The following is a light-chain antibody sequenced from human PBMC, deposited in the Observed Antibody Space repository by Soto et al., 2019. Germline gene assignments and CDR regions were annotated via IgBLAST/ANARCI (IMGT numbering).Light chain of an antibody. J-gene: IGKJ4*01. CDR3: QQDNSYSLT. CDR1: QSISSW. Sequence: DIQMTQSPSTLSASVGDRVTITCRASQSISSWLAWYQQKPGKAPKLLIYDASSLESGVPSRFSGSGSGTEFTLTISSLQPDDFATYYCQQDNSYSLTFGGGTRLEIK. CDR2: DAS. V-gene: IGKV1-5*01.